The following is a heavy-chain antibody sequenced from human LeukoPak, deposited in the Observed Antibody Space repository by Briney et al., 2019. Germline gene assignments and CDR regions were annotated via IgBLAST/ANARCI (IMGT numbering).Heavy chain of an antibody. J-gene: IGHJ6*02. Sequence: SETLSLTCTVSGGSISSYYWSWIRQPPGKGLEWIGYIYYSGSTNYNPSLKSRVTISVDTSKNQFSLKLNSVTAADTAVYYCARVVAADYYYYGMDVWGQGTTVTVSS. CDR1: GGSISSYY. CDR3: ARVVAADYYYYGMDV. D-gene: IGHD6-25*01. CDR2: IYYSGST. V-gene: IGHV4-59*01.